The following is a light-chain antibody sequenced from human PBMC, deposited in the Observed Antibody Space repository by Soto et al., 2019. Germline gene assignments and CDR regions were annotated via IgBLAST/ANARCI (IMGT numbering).Light chain of an antibody. Sequence: QSVLTQPPSASGTPGQRVTISCSGSSSNIGSYAVNWYQQLPRTAPKLLIYSHNQRPSGVPDRISGSKSGTSASLVISGLQSEDEAIYYCAAWDDSLNGVVFGGGTQLTVL. V-gene: IGLV1-44*01. CDR3: AAWDDSLNGVV. CDR2: SHN. J-gene: IGLJ2*01. CDR1: SSNIGSYA.